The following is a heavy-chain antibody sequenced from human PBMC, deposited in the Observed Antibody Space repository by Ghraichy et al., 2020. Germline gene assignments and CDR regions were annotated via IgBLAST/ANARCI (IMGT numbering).Heavy chain of an antibody. Sequence: GGSLRLSCAASGFTFSDYYMSWIRQAPGKGLEWVSYISSSSSYTNYADSVKGRFTISRDNAKNSLYLQMNSLRAEDTAVYYCARDRESSSWYFRSNGMDVWGQGTTVTVSS. J-gene: IGHJ6*02. CDR2: ISSSSSYT. CDR1: GFTFSDYY. V-gene: IGHV3-11*06. CDR3: ARDRESSSWYFRSNGMDV. D-gene: IGHD6-13*01.